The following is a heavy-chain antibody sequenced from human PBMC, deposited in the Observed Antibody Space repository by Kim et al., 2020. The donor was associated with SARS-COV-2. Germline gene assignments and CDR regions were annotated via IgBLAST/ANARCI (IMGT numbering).Heavy chain of an antibody. CDR3: ARIARGSYCAFDI. Sequence: YPDPVQRRFTISRDHARNSLFLQMNSLRAEDTAVYYCARIARGSYCAFDIWGQGTMVTVSS. D-gene: IGHD1-26*01. J-gene: IGHJ3*02. V-gene: IGHV3-21*01.